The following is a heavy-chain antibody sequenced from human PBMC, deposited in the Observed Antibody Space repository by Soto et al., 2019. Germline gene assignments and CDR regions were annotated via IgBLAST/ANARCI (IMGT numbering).Heavy chain of an antibody. CDR1: GFTCSSHG. CDR2: IWYDGSNK. V-gene: IGHV3-33*01. CDR3: ARAGGYYGSGPTGGMDV. Sequence: GGSLRLSCAASGFTCSSHGMHWVRQAPGKGLEWVAVIWYDGSNKYYADSVKGRFTISRDNSKNTLYLQMNSLRAEDTAVYYCARAGGYYGSGPTGGMDVWGQGNTVTVSS. J-gene: IGHJ6*02. D-gene: IGHD3-10*01.